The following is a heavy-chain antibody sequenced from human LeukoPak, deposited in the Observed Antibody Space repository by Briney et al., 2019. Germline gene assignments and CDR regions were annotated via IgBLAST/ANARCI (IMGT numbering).Heavy chain of an antibody. Sequence: PSETLSLTCTVSGASISSGTYYWDWIRQPPGKGLEWIGSSHYSGSTYYNPSLMSRVTISVDTSKNQFSLKLTSVTAADTAVYYCARHASLSYCGGGRCWYDPWGQGTLVTVSS. CDR2: SHYSGST. D-gene: IGHD2-15*01. V-gene: IGHV4-39*01. CDR1: GASISSGTYY. J-gene: IGHJ5*02. CDR3: ARHASLSYCGGGRCWYDP.